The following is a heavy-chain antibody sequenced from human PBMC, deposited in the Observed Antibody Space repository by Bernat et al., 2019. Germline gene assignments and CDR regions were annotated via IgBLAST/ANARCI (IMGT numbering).Heavy chain of an antibody. CDR1: GFTFSSYS. CDR3: AREGLELQLDY. J-gene: IGHJ4*02. Sequence: EVQVVESGGGLVQPGGSLRLSCAASGFTFSSYSMNWVRQAPGKGLQWVSYISSSRGTIYYADSVKGRFTISRDNAKNSLYLHMNSLRDEDTAVYYCAREGLELQLDYWGQGTLVTVSS. D-gene: IGHD1-1*01. V-gene: IGHV3-48*02. CDR2: ISSSRGTI.